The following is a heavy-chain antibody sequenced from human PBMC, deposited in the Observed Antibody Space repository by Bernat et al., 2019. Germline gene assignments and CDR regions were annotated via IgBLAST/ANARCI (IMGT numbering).Heavy chain of an antibody. J-gene: IGHJ4*02. CDR2: IYSGGAT. CDR3: ARGGLRVPFNS. CDR1: GFTVISNY. D-gene: IGHD3-10*01. V-gene: IGHV3-66*01. Sequence: EVQLVESGGGLVQPGGSLRLPCAVSGFTVISNYISWVRQCPGKGLEWVSVIYSGGATYYAEAVKGRFTLSRDNSKTTLYFQMTSLGDEDTAVYYCARGGLRVPFNSWGQGPLVTVSS.